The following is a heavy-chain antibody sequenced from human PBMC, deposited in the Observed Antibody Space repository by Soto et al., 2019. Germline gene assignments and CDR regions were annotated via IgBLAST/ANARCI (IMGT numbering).Heavy chain of an antibody. Sequence: GASVKVSCKASGYTFMSYGISWVRQVPGQGLEWMGWSSPYNGNAIYAQNVQGRVTVTTDRSTSTAYKEMRSLTSDYTALYYCARNGGDCTKGVCHDYWGQGTLVTVSS. D-gene: IGHD2-8*01. CDR2: SSPYNGNA. J-gene: IGHJ4*02. CDR1: GYTFMSYG. CDR3: ARNGGDCTKGVCHDY. V-gene: IGHV1-18*01.